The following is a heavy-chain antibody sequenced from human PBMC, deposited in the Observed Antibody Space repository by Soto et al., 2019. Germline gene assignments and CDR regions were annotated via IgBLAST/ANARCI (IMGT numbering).Heavy chain of an antibody. CDR1: GGTFSSYA. Sequence: QVQLVQSGAEVKKPGSSVKVSCKASGGTFSSYAISWVRQAPGQGLEWMGGIIPIFGTANYAQKFQGRVTITADESTCTAYMELSSLRSEDTAVYYCARGRQYCSGGSCYPYYFDYWCQGTLVTVSS. CDR2: IIPIFGTA. J-gene: IGHJ4*02. D-gene: IGHD2-15*01. CDR3: ARGRQYCSGGSCYPYYFDY. V-gene: IGHV1-69*12.